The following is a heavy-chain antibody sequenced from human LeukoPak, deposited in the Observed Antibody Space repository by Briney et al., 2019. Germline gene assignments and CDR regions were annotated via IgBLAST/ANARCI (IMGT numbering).Heavy chain of an antibody. CDR1: GYTFTGYY. Sequence: ASVKVSCKASGYTFTGYYMHWVRQAPGQGLEWMGWINPNSGGTNYAQKFQGWVTMTRDTSISTAYMELSRLRSDDTAVYYCARGGSCSSTSCYDRYYGMDVWGKGTTVTVS. D-gene: IGHD2-2*01. CDR3: ARGGSCSSTSCYDRYYGMDV. CDR2: INPNSGGT. J-gene: IGHJ6*04. V-gene: IGHV1-2*04.